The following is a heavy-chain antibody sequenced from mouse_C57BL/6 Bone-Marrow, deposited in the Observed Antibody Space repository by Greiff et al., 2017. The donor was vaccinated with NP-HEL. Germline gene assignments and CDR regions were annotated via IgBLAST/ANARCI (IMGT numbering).Heavy chain of an antibody. D-gene: IGHD2-5*01. Sequence: QVQLQQSGAELARPGASVKLSCKASGYTFTSYGISWVKQRTGQGLEWIGEIYPRSGNTYYNEKFKGKATLTADKSSSTAYMELRSLTSEDSAVYFCARSTPYYSSLSMDYWGQGTSVTVSS. CDR1: GYTFTSYG. CDR3: ARSTPYYSSLSMDY. J-gene: IGHJ4*01. CDR2: IYPRSGNT. V-gene: IGHV1-81*01.